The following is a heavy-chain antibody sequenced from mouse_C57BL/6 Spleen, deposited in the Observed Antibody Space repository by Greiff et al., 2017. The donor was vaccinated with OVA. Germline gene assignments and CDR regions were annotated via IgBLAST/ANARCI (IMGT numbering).Heavy chain of an antibody. J-gene: IGHJ4*01. CDR2: ISGGGGNT. Sequence: EVQVVESGGGLVKPGGSLKLSCAASGFTFSSYTMSWVRQTPEKRLEWVATISGGGGNTYYPDSVKGRFTISRDNAKNTLYLQMSSLRSEDTALYYCARQESTSFYYYAMDYWGQGTSVTVSA. CDR3: ARQESTSFYYYAMDY. CDR1: GFTFSSYT. D-gene: IGHD5-1*01. V-gene: IGHV5-9*01.